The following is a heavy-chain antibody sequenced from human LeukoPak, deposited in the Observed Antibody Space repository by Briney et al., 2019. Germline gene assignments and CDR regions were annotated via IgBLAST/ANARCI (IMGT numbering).Heavy chain of an antibody. V-gene: IGHV3-7*03. D-gene: IGHD1-26*01. J-gene: IGHJ2*01. Sequence: PGGSLRLSCAASGFIFSNNYMSWVRQAPGRGLEWLATIWPDGSEKRYVDSLRGRFTISRDSSKNTLFLHMNTLRAEDTAIYYCAKDRTVGASYWYFDLWGRGTLVTVSS. CDR2: IWPDGSEK. CDR1: GFIFSNNY. CDR3: AKDRTVGASYWYFDL.